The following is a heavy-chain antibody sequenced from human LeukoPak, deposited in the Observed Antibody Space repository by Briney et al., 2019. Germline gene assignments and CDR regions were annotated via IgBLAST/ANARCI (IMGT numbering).Heavy chain of an antibody. V-gene: IGHV6-1*01. D-gene: IGHD2-2*01. CDR2: TYYRSKWYN. J-gene: IGHJ4*02. CDR1: WDSVSNNSAA. Sequence: KPSQTLSLTCAIAWDSVSNNSAAWNWTRQSPSRGLECMGRTYYRSKWYNEYAVSVKSRITINPDTSKNQFSLQLNSVTPEDTAVYYCARVLLLGYCSSTSCYGPFDYWGQGTLVTVSS. CDR3: ARVLLLGYCSSTSCYGPFDY.